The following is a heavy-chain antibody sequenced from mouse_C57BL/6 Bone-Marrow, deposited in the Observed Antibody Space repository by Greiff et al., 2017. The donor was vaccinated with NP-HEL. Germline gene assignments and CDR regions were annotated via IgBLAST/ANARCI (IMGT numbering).Heavy chain of an antibody. CDR3: ARGYGT. J-gene: IGHJ4*01. Sequence: QVQLQQPGAELVMPGASVKLSCKASGYTFTSYWMHWVKPRPGQGLAWIGEIDPSDSYTNYNQKFKGKSTLTVDKSSSTAYMELRSLTSEDSAVYYCARGYGTWGQGTSVTVSS. D-gene: IGHD1-1*01. CDR2: IDPSDSYT. V-gene: IGHV1-69*01. CDR1: GYTFTSYW.